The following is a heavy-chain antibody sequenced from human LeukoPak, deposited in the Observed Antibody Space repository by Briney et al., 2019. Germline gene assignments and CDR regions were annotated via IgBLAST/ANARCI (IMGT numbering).Heavy chain of an antibody. CDR1: GYTFTGYY. J-gene: IGHJ3*02. Sequence: ATVKVSCKASGYTFTGYYMHWVRQAPGQGLEWMGWINPNSGGTNYAQKFQGRVTMTRDTSISTAYMELSRLRSDDTAVYYCARDREESGYCAAFDIWGQGTMVTVSS. V-gene: IGHV1-2*02. CDR3: ARDREESGYCAAFDI. CDR2: INPNSGGT. D-gene: IGHD3-3*01.